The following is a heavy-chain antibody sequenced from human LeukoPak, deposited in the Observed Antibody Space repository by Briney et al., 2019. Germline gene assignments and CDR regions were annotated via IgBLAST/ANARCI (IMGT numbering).Heavy chain of an antibody. J-gene: IGHJ3*02. Sequence: SETLSLTCAVYGGSFSGYYWSWIRQPPGKGLEWIGEINHSGSTNYNPSLKSRVTISVDTSKNQFSLKLSSVTAADTAVYYCARGLDDRGAFDIWGQGTMVTVSS. CDR1: GGSFSGYY. V-gene: IGHV4-34*01. CDR2: INHSGST. CDR3: ARGLDDRGAFDI. D-gene: IGHD3-22*01.